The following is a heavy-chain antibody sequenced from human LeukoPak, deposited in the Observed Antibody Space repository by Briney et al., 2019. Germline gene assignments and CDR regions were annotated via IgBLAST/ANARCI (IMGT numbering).Heavy chain of an antibody. V-gene: IGHV3-30*18. D-gene: IGHD3-16*02. CDR3: AKDPGSLFNFFDY. CDR1: GLTFSSYG. Sequence: GGSLRLSCEASGLTFSSYGMHWVRQAPGEGLEWVAAISHDGNGKYYSDSVKGRFTISRDNSKNTLDLQMNSLRPEDTALYYCAKDPGSLFNFFDYWGLGTLVTVSS. CDR2: ISHDGNGK. J-gene: IGHJ4*02.